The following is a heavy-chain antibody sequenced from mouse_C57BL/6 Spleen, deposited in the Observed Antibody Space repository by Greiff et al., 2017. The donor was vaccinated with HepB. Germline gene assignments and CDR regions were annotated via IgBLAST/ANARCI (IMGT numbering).Heavy chain of an antibody. J-gene: IGHJ1*03. CDR1: GFTFSNYW. D-gene: IGHD1-1*01. CDR3: TGITTVVAHWYFDV. Sequence: DVMLVESGGGLVQPGGSMKLSCVASGFTFSNYWMNWVRQSPEKGLEWVAQIRLKSDNYATHYAESVKGRFTISRDDSKSSVYLQMNNLRAEDTGIYYCTGITTVVAHWYFDVWGTGTTVTVSS. CDR2: IRLKSDNYAT. V-gene: IGHV6-3*01.